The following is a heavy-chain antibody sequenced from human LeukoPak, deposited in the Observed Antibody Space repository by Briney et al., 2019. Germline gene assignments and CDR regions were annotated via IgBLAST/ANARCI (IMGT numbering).Heavy chain of an antibody. CDR1: GYTFTDNH. J-gene: IGHJ3*02. CDR2: INPNSCGT. D-gene: IGHD7-27*01. CDR3: ARELGRNAFDI. Sequence: ASVKVSCKASGYTFTDNHMYWIRQAPGQGPECMGWINPNSCGTNYAQKFQGRITMTRDTSISTAYMELSRLKSDDTAIYFCARELGRNAFDIWGQGTMATVSP. V-gene: IGHV1-2*02.